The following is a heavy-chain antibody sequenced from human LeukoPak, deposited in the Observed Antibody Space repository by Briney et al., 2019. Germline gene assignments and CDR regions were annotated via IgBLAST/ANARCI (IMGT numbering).Heavy chain of an antibody. CDR3: AKGPGFYFDY. CDR2: IRYDGSDK. CDR1: GFTFSSYG. V-gene: IGHV3-30*02. J-gene: IGHJ4*02. Sequence: GXSLRLSCAASGFTFSSYGMHWVRQAPGKGLEWVAFIRYDGSDKYYADSVKGRFTISRDNSKNTLYLQMNSLRAEDTAVYYCAKGPGFYFDYWGQGTLVTVSS.